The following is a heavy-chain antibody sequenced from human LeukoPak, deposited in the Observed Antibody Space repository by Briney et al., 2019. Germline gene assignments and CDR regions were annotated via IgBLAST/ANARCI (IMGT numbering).Heavy chain of an antibody. J-gene: IGHJ4*02. D-gene: IGHD3-10*01. Sequence: GGSLRLSCAASGFIFSTYAMSWVRQAPGKGLEWVSAIGGSTYYADSVRGRFTISRDNSKNTLYLQMNSLRAEDTAVYYCANVGFGDRYYVDYWGQGTLVTVSS. CDR1: GFIFSTYA. CDR2: IGGST. CDR3: ANVGFGDRYYVDY. V-gene: IGHV3-23*01.